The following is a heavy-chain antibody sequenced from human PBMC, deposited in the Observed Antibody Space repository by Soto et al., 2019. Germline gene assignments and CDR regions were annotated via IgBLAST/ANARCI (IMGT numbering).Heavy chain of an antibody. CDR2: IIPIFGTA. CDR3: ARVVDTAMVTGSWFDP. D-gene: IGHD5-18*01. Sequence: QVQLVQSGAEVKKPGSSVKVSCKASGGTFSSYAISWVRQAPGQGLEWMGGIIPIFGTANYAQKFQGRVTITADKSTSPAYMALSSLRSEDTAVYYCARVVDTAMVTGSWFDPWGQGTLVTVSS. CDR1: GGTFSSYA. V-gene: IGHV1-69*06. J-gene: IGHJ5*02.